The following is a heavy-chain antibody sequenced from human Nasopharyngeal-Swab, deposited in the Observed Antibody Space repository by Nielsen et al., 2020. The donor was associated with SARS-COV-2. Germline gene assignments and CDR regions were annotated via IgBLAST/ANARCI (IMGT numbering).Heavy chain of an antibody. J-gene: IGHJ6*03. D-gene: IGHD3-16*01. CDR2: IAHDASNE. Sequence: WIRQPPGKGLEWVAFIAHDASNEYYADSVKGRFTISRDNSKNTLYLQMNSLRAEDTAVYYCAKRSFDYVWGTYNYMDVWGKGTTVTVSS. V-gene: IGHV3-30*18. CDR3: AKRSFDYVWGTYNYMDV.